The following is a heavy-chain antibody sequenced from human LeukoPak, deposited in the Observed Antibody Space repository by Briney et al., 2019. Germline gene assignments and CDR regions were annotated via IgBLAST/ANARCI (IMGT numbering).Heavy chain of an antibody. V-gene: IGHV4-59*01. CDR2: IYYSGRT. D-gene: IGHD2-15*01. CDR3: ARVRGVKYCSGGSCYDYYYYYMDV. Sequence: SETLSLTCTGSGGSISSYYWSWIRQPPGKGVDWIGYIYYSGRTNYNPSLKSRVTISVDTSKNQFSLKLSSVTAADTAVYYCARVRGVKYCSGGSCYDYYYYYMDVWGKGTTVTVSS. J-gene: IGHJ6*03. CDR1: GGSISSYY.